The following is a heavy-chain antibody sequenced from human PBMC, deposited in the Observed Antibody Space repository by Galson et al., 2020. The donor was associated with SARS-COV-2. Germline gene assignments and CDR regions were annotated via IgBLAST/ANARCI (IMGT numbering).Heavy chain of an antibody. CDR2: IYYSGST. Sequence: SETLSLTCTVSGGSISSSSYYWGWIRQPPGKGLEWIGSIYYSGSTYYNPSLKSRVTISVDTSKNQFSLKLSSVTAADTAVYYCARHSITMVRGVIGFPPRPNWFDPWGQGTLVTVSS. V-gene: IGHV4-39*01. D-gene: IGHD3-10*01. J-gene: IGHJ5*02. CDR3: ARHSITMVRGVIGFPPRPNWFDP. CDR1: GGSISSSSYY.